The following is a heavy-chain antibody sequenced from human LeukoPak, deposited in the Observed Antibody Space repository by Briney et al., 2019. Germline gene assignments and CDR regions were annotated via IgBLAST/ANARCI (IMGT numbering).Heavy chain of an antibody. V-gene: IGHV1-69*04. J-gene: IGHJ4*02. D-gene: IGHD4-23*01. CDR3: ARGEGGGNSLFY. Sequence: SVKASCKASGGTFSSYAISWVRQAPGQGLEWMGRIIPIFGIANYAQKFQGRVTITADKSTSTAYMELSSLRSEDTVVYYCARGEGGGNSLFYWGQGTLVTVSS. CDR2: IIPIFGIA. CDR1: GGTFSSYA.